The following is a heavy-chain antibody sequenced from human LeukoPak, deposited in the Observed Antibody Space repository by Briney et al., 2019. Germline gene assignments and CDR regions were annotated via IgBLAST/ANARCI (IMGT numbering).Heavy chain of an antibody. CDR2: ISGSGGST. V-gene: IGHV3-23*01. CDR1: GFTFSSYA. Sequence: PGGSLRLSCAASGFTFSSYAMSWVRQAPGKGLEWVSAISGSGGSTYYADSVKGRFTISRDNSKNTLYLQMNSLRAEDTAVYYCAKDFGVVTQVYYFDYWGQGTLVTVSS. CDR3: AKDFGVVTQVYYFDY. D-gene: IGHD3-3*01. J-gene: IGHJ4*02.